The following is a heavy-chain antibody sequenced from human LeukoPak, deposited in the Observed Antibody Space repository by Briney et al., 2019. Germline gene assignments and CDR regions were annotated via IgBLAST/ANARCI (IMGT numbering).Heavy chain of an antibody. V-gene: IGHV3-30-3*01. J-gene: IGHJ6*02. CDR3: ARGLRLYDFWSGYSPYYYYYGMDV. CDR1: GITFSSYW. D-gene: IGHD3-3*01. CDR2: ISYDGSNK. Sequence: QTGGSLRLSCAASGITFSSYWMNWVRQAPGKGLEWVAVISYDGSNKYYADSVKGRFTISRDNSKNTLYLQMNSLRAEDTAVYYCARGLRLYDFWSGYSPYYYYYGMDVWGQGTTVTVSS.